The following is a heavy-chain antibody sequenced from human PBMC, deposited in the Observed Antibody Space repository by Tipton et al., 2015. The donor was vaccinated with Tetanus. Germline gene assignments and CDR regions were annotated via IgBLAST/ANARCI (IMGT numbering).Heavy chain of an antibody. Sequence: GLVKPSETLSLTCTVSGGSVSSGSYYWSWIRQPPGKGLEWIGYIYYSGSTNYNPSLKSRVTISVDTSKNQFSLKLSSVTAADTAVYYCARDNTVVNYFDYWGQGTLVTVSS. CDR2: IYYSGST. CDR3: ARDNTVVNYFDY. D-gene: IGHD4-23*01. CDR1: GGSVSSGSYY. J-gene: IGHJ4*02. V-gene: IGHV4-61*01.